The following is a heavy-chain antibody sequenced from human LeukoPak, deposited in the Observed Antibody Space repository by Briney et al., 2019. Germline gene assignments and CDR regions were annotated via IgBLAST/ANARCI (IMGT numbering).Heavy chain of an antibody. Sequence: GRSLRLSCAASGFTFSSYGMHWVRQAPGKWLEWVAVISYDGSNKYYADSVKGRFTISRDNSKNTLYLQMNSLRAEDTAVYYCARSSGQSYDSSGYHRYWGQGTLVTVSS. V-gene: IGHV3-30*03. CDR2: ISYDGSNK. CDR1: GFTFSSYG. D-gene: IGHD3-22*01. J-gene: IGHJ4*02. CDR3: ARSSGQSYDSSGYHRY.